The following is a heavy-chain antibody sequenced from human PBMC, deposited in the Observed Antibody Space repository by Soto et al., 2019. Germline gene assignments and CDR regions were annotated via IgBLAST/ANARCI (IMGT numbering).Heavy chain of an antibody. V-gene: IGHV4-59*12. CDR3: ARDDSYAQPGYFDY. CDR2: IYYSGST. CDR1: GGSISSYY. D-gene: IGHD5-18*01. Sequence: SETLSLTCTVSGGSISSYYWSWIRQPPGKGLEWIGYIYYSGSTNYNPSLKSRVTISVDTSKNQFSLKLSSVTAADTAVYYCARDDSYAQPGYFDYWGQGTLVTVSS. J-gene: IGHJ4*02.